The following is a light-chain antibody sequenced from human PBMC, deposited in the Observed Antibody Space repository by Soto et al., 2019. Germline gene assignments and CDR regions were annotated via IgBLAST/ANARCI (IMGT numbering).Light chain of an antibody. CDR3: QQRSSWPLT. J-gene: IGKJ4*01. V-gene: IGKV3-11*01. CDR2: EAS. Sequence: EVVLTQSPATLSLSPGERATLSCRVSQSVSSYLAWYQQKPGQAPRLLIYEASNRATGIPARFSGSGSGTEFTLTISSLEPEDFAVYYRQQRSSWPLTFGGGTRVEI. CDR1: QSVSSY.